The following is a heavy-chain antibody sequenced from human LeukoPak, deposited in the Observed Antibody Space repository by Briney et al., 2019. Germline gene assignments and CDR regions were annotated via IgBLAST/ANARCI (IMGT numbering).Heavy chain of an antibody. J-gene: IGHJ3*02. CDR1: GYTFTTYG. D-gene: IGHD3-22*01. CDR3: ARVLYYYDSSAHGAFDI. V-gene: IGHV1-69*13. Sequence: SVKVSCKASGYTFTTYGISWVRQAPGQGLEWMGGIIPIFGTANYAQKFQGRVTITADESTSTAYMELSSLRSEDTAVYYCARVLYYYDSSAHGAFDIWGQGTMVTVPS. CDR2: IIPIFGTA.